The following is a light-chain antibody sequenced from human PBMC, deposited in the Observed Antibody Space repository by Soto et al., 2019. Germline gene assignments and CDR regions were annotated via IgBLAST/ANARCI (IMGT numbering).Light chain of an antibody. V-gene: IGKV3-20*01. J-gene: IGKJ1*01. CDR2: GAS. Sequence: EIVLTQSPGTLSLSPGERATLSCRASQSVSSSFLAWYQQKPGQAPRLLIYGASNRATGIPDRFSGSGSGTDFTLTISSLQSEDFAVYYCQQYNNWPPWTFGRGTKVDNK. CDR3: QQYNNWPPWT. CDR1: QSVSSSF.